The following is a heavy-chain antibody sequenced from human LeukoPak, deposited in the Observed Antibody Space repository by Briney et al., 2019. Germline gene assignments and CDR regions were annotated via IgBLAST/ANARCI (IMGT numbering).Heavy chain of an antibody. CDR3: ARDAHSSGWYLVY. V-gene: IGHV3-21*01. J-gene: IGHJ4*02. D-gene: IGHD6-19*01. Sequence: GGSLRLSCAASGFTFSSYSMNWVRQAPGKGLEWVSSISSSSSYIYYADSVKGRFTISRDNAKNSLYLQMNSLRAEDTAVYYCARDAHSSGWYLVYWGQGTLVTVSS. CDR1: GFTFSSYS. CDR2: ISSSSSYI.